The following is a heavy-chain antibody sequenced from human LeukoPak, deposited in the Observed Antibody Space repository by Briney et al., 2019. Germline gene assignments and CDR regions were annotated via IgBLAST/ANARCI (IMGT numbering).Heavy chain of an antibody. Sequence: GGSLRLSCAASGFTFSSYAMSWVRQAPGKGLEWVSAISGSGGSTYYADSVKGRFTISRDNSKNTLYLRMNSLRAEDTAVYYCAKDSDPWYYDSSGNYDYWGQGTLVTVPS. CDR2: ISGSGGST. CDR1: GFTFSSYA. V-gene: IGHV3-23*01. CDR3: AKDSDPWYYDSSGNYDY. D-gene: IGHD3-22*01. J-gene: IGHJ4*02.